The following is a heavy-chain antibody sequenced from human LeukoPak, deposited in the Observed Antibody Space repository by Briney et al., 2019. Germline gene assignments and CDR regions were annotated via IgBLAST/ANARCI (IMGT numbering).Heavy chain of an antibody. CDR1: GFTFSSYS. Sequence: GGSLRLSCAASGFTFSSYSMNWVRQAPGKGLEWVSSISSSSSYIYYADSVKGRFTISRDNAKNSLYLQMNSLRAEDTAVYYCARDREPYGGAPYNWFDPWGQGTLVTVSS. V-gene: IGHV3-21*01. J-gene: IGHJ5*02. CDR2: ISSSSSYI. D-gene: IGHD4-23*01. CDR3: ARDREPYGGAPYNWFDP.